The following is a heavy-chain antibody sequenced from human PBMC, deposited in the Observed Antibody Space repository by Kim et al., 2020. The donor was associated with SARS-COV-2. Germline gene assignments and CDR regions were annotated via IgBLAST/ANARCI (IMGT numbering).Heavy chain of an antibody. Sequence: YGGHVQSRFSITRDNTKNTVDLQMNGLRAEDTAIYYCAKDRDYAGNSGFDYWGQGALVTVSS. D-gene: IGHD4-17*01. V-gene: IGHV3-33*03. CDR3: AKDRDYAGNSGFDY. J-gene: IGHJ4*02.